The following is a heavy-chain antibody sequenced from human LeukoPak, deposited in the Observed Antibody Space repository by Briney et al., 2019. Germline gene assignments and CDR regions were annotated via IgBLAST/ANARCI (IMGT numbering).Heavy chain of an antibody. Sequence: GESLKISCKGSGYSFSTYWIAWVRQMPGKGLEWMGIIYPGDSETRYSPSFQGQVTISADKSISTAYLQWSSLKASDTAMYYCARPTSLAFDYWGQGTRVTVSS. CDR2: IYPGDSET. D-gene: IGHD1-1*01. J-gene: IGHJ4*02. V-gene: IGHV5-51*01. CDR3: ARPTSLAFDY. CDR1: GYSFSTYW.